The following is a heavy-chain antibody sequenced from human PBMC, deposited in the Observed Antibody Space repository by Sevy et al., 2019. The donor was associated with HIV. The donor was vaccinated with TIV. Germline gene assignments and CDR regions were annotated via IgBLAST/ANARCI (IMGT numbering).Heavy chain of an antibody. CDR2: ISNDGSDK. V-gene: IGHV3-30*18. CDR1: GFTFSRYG. D-gene: IGHD6-13*01. Sequence: GGSLRLSCAAAGFTFSRYGMHWARQAPGKGLEWVAVISNDGSDKEYADSVKGRFTVSRDNSKDTVYLQTNSLRPEDTAVYYCANSRGRYEGSSWLYYYYLMDVWGQRTTVTVSS. CDR3: ANSRGRYEGSSWLYYYYLMDV. J-gene: IGHJ6*02.